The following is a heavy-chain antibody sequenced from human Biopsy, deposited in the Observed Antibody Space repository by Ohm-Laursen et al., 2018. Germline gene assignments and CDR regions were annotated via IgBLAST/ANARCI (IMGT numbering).Heavy chain of an antibody. CDR2: FAPENGKT. D-gene: IGHD1-1*01. CDR1: GYTFTSYA. V-gene: IGHV1-24*01. CDR3: AADINVWNVNC. J-gene: IGHJ4*02. Sequence: ASVKASRKASGYTFTSYAISWVRQAPGKGLEWMGGFAPENGKTIYAQKFQGRVTMTEDTSTDTAYMELSSLRSEDTAVYYCAADINVWNVNCWGQGTQVTVSS.